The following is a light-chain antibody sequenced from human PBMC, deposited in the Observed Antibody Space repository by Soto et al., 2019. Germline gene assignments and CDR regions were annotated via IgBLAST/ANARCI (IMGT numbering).Light chain of an antibody. Sequence: EIVLTQSPGTLSLSPGERATLSCRASQSVSSSYLAWYQQKPGQAPRLLIYGASSRATGIPDRFSGSGSGTDFTLTISRLEPEDFAVYYCQQYVNSLWTLGQGTKVDIK. CDR3: QQYVNSLWT. V-gene: IGKV3-20*01. CDR1: QSVSSSY. CDR2: GAS. J-gene: IGKJ1*01.